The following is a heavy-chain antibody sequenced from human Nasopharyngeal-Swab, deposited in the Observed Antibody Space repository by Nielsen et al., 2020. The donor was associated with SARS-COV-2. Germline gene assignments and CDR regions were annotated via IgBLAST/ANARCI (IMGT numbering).Heavy chain of an antibody. CDR1: GFTFSGSA. CDR3: AKVFPYGSGRFSPAWDFHY. J-gene: IGHJ4*02. Sequence: SLNISCASSGFTFSGSAMHWVPPPARKVLEWVSVIPSDGSANYSPDTLNGRFTISRDNSKNTLSLQMHSLRAEDTAVYYCAKVFPYGSGRFSPAWDFHYWGQGTLVAVSS. D-gene: IGHD3-10*01. CDR2: IPSDGSAN. V-gene: IGHV3-30*18.